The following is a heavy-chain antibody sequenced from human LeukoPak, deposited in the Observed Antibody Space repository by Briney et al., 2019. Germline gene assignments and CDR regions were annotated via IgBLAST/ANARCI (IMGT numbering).Heavy chain of an antibody. Sequence: GGSLRLSCAASGFTFSSYAMSWVRQAPGKGLEWVSAISGSGGSTYYADSVKGRFTTSRDNSKNTLYLQMNSLRAEDTAVYYCAKDRTVELGYLGYWGQGTLVTVSS. V-gene: IGHV3-23*01. J-gene: IGHJ4*02. CDR3: AKDRTVELGYLGY. CDR2: ISGSGGST. CDR1: GFTFSSYA. D-gene: IGHD1-7*01.